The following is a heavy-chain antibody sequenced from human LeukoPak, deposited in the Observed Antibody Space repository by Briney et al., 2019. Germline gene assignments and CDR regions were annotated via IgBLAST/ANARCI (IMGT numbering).Heavy chain of an antibody. CDR1: GYTFTGYY. V-gene: IGHV1-2*02. Sequence: GASVKVSCKASGYTFTGYYMHWVRQAPGQGLEWMGWINPNSGGTNYAQKFQGRVTMTRDTSISTAYMELSRLRSDDTAVYYCARDLSKWEPSSGYWGQGTLVTVSS. CDR2: INPNSGGT. D-gene: IGHD1-26*01. J-gene: IGHJ4*02. CDR3: ARDLSKWEPSSGY.